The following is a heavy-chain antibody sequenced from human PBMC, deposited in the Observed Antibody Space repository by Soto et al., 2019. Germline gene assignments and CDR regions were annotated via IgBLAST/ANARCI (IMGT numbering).Heavy chain of an antibody. J-gene: IGHJ6*02. D-gene: IGHD2-21*01. CDR2: ISGSGGST. CDR1: GFTFSSYA. CDR3: AKGGEVSYYYYYGMDV. V-gene: IGHV3-23*04. Sequence: VQLVESGGGLVQPGGSLRLSCAASGFTFSSYAMSWVRQAPGKGLEWVSAISGSGGSTYYADSVKGRFTISRDNSKNTLYLQMNSLRAEDTAVYYCAKGGEVSYYYYYGMDVWGQGTTVTVSS.